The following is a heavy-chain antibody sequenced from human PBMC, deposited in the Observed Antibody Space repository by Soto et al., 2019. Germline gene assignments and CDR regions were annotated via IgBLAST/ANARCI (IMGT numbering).Heavy chain of an antibody. J-gene: IGHJ4*02. D-gene: IGHD4-17*01. CDR3: ARDLGYGGFDY. CDR2: ISYDGSNK. V-gene: IGHV3-30-3*01. CDR1: GFTFSSYA. Sequence: GGSLRLSCAASGFTFSSYAMHWVRQAPGKGLEWVAVISYDGSNKYYADSVKGRFTISRDNSKNTLYLQMNSLRAEDTAVYYCARDLGYGGFDYWGQGTLVTSPQ.